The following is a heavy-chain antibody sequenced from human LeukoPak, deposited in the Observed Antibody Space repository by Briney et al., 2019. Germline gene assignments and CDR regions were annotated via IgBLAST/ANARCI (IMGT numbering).Heavy chain of an antibody. CDR3: ARSMGNKRGFDY. D-gene: IGHD2/OR15-2a*01. CDR2: ISSSSSYI. V-gene: IGHV3-21*01. CDR1: GFSFSSYS. Sequence: GGALKLSCAASGFSFSSYSMNWVRQAPGKGLEWVSSISSSSSYIYYADSLKGRFTISRDNAKNSLYLQMNSLRAEDTALYYCARSMGNKRGFDYWGQGTLVTVSS. J-gene: IGHJ4*02.